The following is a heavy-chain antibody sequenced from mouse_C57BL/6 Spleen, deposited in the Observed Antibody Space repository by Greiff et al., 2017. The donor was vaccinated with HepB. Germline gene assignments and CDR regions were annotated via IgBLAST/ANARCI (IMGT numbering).Heavy chain of an antibody. D-gene: IGHD2-3*01. CDR2: IYPGSGST. V-gene: IGHV1-55*01. J-gene: IGHJ1*03. CDR3: ARFDGYYRYFDV. CDR1: GYTFTSYW. Sequence: QVQLQQPGAELVKPGASVKMSCKASGYTFTSYWITWVKQRPGQGLEWIGDIYPGSGSTNYNEKFKSKATLTVDTSSSTAYMQLSSLTSEDSAVYYCARFDGYYRYFDVWGTGTTVTVSS.